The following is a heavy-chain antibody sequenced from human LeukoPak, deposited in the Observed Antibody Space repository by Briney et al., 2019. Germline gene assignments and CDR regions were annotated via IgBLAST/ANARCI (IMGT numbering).Heavy chain of an antibody. D-gene: IGHD3-10*01. Sequence: ASVKVSCKASGGTFSSYAISWVRQAPGQGLEWMGGIIPIFGTANYAQKFQGRVTITADESTSTAYMALSSLRSEDTAVYYCARGPSYGSGSYYKYWGQGTLVTVSS. CDR2: IIPIFGTA. CDR1: GGTFSSYA. J-gene: IGHJ4*02. V-gene: IGHV1-69*13. CDR3: ARGPSYGSGSYYKY.